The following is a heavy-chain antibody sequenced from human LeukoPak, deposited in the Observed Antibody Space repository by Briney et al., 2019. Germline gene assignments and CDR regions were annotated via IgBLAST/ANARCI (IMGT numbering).Heavy chain of an antibody. CDR3: ARGDMVRGVIIPNWFDP. CDR1: GFTFSSYA. CDR2: ISYDGSNK. J-gene: IGHJ5*02. V-gene: IGHV3-30-3*01. D-gene: IGHD3-10*01. Sequence: PGGSLRLSCAASGFTFSSYAMHWVRQAPGKGLEWVAVISYDGSNKYYADSVKGRFTISRDNSKNTLYLQMNSLRAEDTTVYYCARGDMVRGVIIPNWFDPWGQGTLVTVSS.